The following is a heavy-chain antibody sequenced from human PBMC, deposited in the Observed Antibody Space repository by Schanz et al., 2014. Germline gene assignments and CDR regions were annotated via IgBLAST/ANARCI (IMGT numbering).Heavy chain of an antibody. D-gene: IGHD3-10*01. CDR3: ARVHIATYHYNSHGAFDI. Sequence: QLMQSGSEVRKPGASVKVSCKASGYIFGSHGMTWVRQAPGQGPELMGWINAHTGNTQYAQKFQGRVNMTRDTATTTVHLELTRMRTDDTAIYYCARVHIATYHYNSHGAFDIWGQGTRVTVSS. CDR2: INAHTGNT. J-gene: IGHJ3*02. CDR1: GYIFGSHG. V-gene: IGHV1-18*01.